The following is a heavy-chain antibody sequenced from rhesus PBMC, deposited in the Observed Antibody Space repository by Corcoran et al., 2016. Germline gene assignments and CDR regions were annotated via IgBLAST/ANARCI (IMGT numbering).Heavy chain of an antibody. V-gene: IGHV4S7*01. J-gene: IGHJ4*01. CDR2: IYGSSGST. CDR3: ATGIAAAGRRFDY. Sequence: QVQLQESGPGLVKPSETLSLTCAVSVGSISDMYYWTWIRLPPGPGLEWIGNIYGSSGSTYYNPSLKSRVTISKDTSKNQFSLKLSSVTAADTAVYYCATGIAAAGRRFDYWGQGVLVTVSS. CDR1: VGSISDMYY. D-gene: IGHD6-31*01.